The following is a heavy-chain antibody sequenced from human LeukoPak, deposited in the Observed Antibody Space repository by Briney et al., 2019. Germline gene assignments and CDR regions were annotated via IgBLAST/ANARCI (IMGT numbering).Heavy chain of an antibody. CDR2: ISSSSRYI. V-gene: IGHV3-21*01. CDR3: ARDPINIATAANGFDY. D-gene: IGHD6-13*01. J-gene: IGHJ4*02. CDR1: GFTFSSYS. Sequence: GGSLRLSCAASGFTFSSYSMSWVRQAPGKGLEWVSSISSSSRYIYYGDSVKGRFTISRDNAKNSLYLQVNSLRVEDTALYYCARDPINIATAANGFDYWGQGTLVTVSS.